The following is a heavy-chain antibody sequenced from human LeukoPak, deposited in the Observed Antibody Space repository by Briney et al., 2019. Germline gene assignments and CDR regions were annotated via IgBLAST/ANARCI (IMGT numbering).Heavy chain of an antibody. J-gene: IGHJ5*02. CDR2: IYPDDSDT. V-gene: IGHV5-51*01. CDR1: GYSFTTYW. D-gene: IGHD3-10*01. Sequence: GESLKISCKTSGYSFTTYWIGWVRQIPGTGLEWVGAIYPDDSDTRYSPSFQGQVVISADRSIRTAYLQWNTLKTSDTAMYYCVRQRGASGTINHFDPWGQGTLVTVSS. CDR3: VRQRGASGTINHFDP.